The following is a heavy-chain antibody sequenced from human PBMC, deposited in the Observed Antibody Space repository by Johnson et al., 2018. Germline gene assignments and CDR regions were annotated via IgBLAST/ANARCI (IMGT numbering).Heavy chain of an antibody. CDR1: GFTFNTYG. D-gene: IGHD3-22*01. Sequence: QVQLVESGGGVVQPGGSLRLSCAASGFTFNTYGMHWVRQAPGKGLEWVAFIWADTSRQDYEDTAKGRFTVSRDNSKNTLFLQLTSLRAEDKYIYYCVGDPPRIGFAFHIWGQGTMVTFSS. J-gene: IGHJ3*02. V-gene: IGHV3-33*01. CDR3: VGDPPRIGFAFHI. CDR2: IWADTSRQ.